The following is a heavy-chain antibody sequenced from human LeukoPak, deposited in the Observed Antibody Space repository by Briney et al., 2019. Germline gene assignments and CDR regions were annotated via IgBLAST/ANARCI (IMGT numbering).Heavy chain of an antibody. V-gene: IGHV1-2*06. Sequence: ASVKVSCKASGYTFTAYYMHWVRQAPGQGLEWMARINPNSGGKSYAQKFQCRFTMTRTTSKSTVYMEMRSLRSKDTAVNYCTRDIDSVIVYKDYFDYCGQRTLVTVSS. J-gene: IGHJ4*02. CDR2: INPNSGGK. CDR3: TRDIDSVIVYKDYFDY. CDR1: GYTFTAYY. D-gene: IGHD1-1*01.